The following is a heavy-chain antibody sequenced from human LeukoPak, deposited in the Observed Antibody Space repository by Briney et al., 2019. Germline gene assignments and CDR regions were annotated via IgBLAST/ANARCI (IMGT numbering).Heavy chain of an antibody. CDR3: AGRPTGYSSGYIH. D-gene: IGHD5-18*01. J-gene: IGHJ4*02. V-gene: IGHV3-23*01. CDR2: ISGSGGST. CDR1: GFTFSSYA. Sequence: GGSLRLSCAASGFTFSSYAMSWVRQAPGKGLEWVSAISGSGGSTYYADSVKGRFTISRDNSKNTLYLQMNSLRAEDTAVYYCAGRPTGYSSGYIHWGQGTLVTVSS.